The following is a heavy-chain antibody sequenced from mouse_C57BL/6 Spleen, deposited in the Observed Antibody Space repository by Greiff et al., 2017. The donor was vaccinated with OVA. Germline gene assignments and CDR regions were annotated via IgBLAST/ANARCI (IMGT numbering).Heavy chain of an antibody. D-gene: IGHD2-4*01. Sequence: EVKLMESGGGLVKPGGSLKLSCAASGFTFSSYAMSWVRQTPEKRLEWVATISDGGSYTYYPDNVKGRFTISRDNAKNNLYLQMSHLKSEDTAMYYCARDRDYDEGYAMDYWGQGTSVTVSS. CDR2: ISDGGSYT. CDR3: ARDRDYDEGYAMDY. CDR1: GFTFSSYA. J-gene: IGHJ4*01. V-gene: IGHV5-4*01.